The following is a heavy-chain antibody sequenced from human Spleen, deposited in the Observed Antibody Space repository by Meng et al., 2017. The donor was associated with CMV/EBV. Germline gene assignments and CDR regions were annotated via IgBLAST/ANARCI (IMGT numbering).Heavy chain of an antibody. CDR3: AREAHCTTTGCYGPNWFDP. V-gene: IGHV4-39*07. J-gene: IGHJ5*02. CDR1: GGSMSHSSYY. CDR2: INYSGST. Sequence: SETLSLTCTVSGGSMSHSSYYWGWIRQPPGKGLEWIGNINYSGSTYYNPSLKSRITVSVDTSKKQFSLNLGSVTAADTAVYYCAREAHCTTTGCYGPNWFDPWGQGTLVTVSS. D-gene: IGHD2-2*01.